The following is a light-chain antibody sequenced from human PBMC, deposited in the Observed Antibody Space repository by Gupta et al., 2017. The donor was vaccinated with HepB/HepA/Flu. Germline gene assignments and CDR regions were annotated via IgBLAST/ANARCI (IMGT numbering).Light chain of an antibody. V-gene: IGKV3-15*01. CDR2: GAS. J-gene: IGKJ2*01. CDR3: QQYSHWYT. CDR1: QSVSSN. Sequence: QSPATLSVSPGERITLSCRASQSVSSNLAWYQQKPGQAPRLLIYGASTRATGIPARFSGSGSGTEFTLTISSRQSEDFAMYYGQQYSHWYTFGQGTXVEIK.